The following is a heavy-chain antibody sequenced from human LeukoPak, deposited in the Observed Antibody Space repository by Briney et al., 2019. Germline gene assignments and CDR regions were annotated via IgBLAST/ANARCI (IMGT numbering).Heavy chain of an antibody. CDR3: ARGMDDYVWGSYRRASNNWFDP. CDR2: MNPNSGNT. Sequence: GASVKVSCKASGYTFTSYDINWVRQATGQGLEWMGWMNPNSGNTGYAQKFQGRVTMTRNTSISTAYMELSSLRSEDTAVYYCARGMDDYVWGSYRRASNNWFDPWGQGTLVTVSS. D-gene: IGHD3-16*02. J-gene: IGHJ5*02. V-gene: IGHV1-8*01. CDR1: GYTFTSYD.